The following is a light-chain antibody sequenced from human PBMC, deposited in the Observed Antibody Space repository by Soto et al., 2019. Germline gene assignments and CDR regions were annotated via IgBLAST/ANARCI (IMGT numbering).Light chain of an antibody. J-gene: IGKJ4*01. CDR1: QSVLYSSNNKKY. V-gene: IGKV4-1*01. CDR3: QQYYSTPPT. CDR2: WAS. Sequence: DIVMTQSPDSLAVCLGERATINCKASQSVLYSSNNKKYLAWYQQKPGQPPKLLIYWASTRESGVPDRFSGSGSGTDFTLTISSLQAEDVAVYYCQQYYSTPPTFGGGTKVEIK.